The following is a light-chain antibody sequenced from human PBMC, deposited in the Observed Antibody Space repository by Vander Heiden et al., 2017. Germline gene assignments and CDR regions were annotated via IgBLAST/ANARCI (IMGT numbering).Light chain of an antibody. CDR2: GAS. J-gene: IGKJ2*01. CDR1: QSVSSN. Sequence: EIVMTQSPATLSVSPGERATLSCRASQSVSSNLAWYQQKPGQAPRLLIYGASTRATGSPARCSGSGSGTEFTLTISSLQSEDFAVYYCQQYKNWPRTFGQGTKLEIK. CDR3: QQYKNWPRT. V-gene: IGKV3-15*01.